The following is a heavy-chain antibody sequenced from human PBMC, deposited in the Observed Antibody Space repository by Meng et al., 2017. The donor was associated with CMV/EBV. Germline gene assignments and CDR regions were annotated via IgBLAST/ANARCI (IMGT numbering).Heavy chain of an antibody. Sequence: GGSLRLSCPASGLTSTVSAMHCVRQASGEGLEWVGRIRSKANSYATAYAASVKGRFTISRDDSKNTAYLQMNSLKTEDTAVYYCTRHQFSYCSGDCSGDDAFDIWGQGTMVTVSS. CDR2: IRSKANSYAT. CDR1: GLTSTVSA. V-gene: IGHV3-73*01. CDR3: TRHQFSYCSGDCSGDDAFDI. D-gene: IGHD2-21*01. J-gene: IGHJ3*02.